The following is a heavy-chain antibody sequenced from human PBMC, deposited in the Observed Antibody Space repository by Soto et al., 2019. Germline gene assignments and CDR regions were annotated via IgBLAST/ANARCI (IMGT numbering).Heavy chain of an antibody. Sequence: PGESLKISCKGSGYSFTSYWIGWVRQMPWKGLEWMGIIYPGDSDTRYSPSFQGQVTISADKSISAAYLQWSSLKASDTAMYYCAIMGMVRGVKTSEYYYDHPEYNWFDPWGQGTLVTVSS. CDR2: IYPGDSDT. V-gene: IGHV5-51*01. J-gene: IGHJ5*02. D-gene: IGHD3-10*01. CDR1: GYSFTSYW. CDR3: AIMGMVRGVKTSEYYYDHPEYNWFDP.